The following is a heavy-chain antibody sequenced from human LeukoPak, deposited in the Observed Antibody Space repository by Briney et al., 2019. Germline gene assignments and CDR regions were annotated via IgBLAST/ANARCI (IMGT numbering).Heavy chain of an antibody. V-gene: IGHV1-69*05. Sequence: SVKVSCKASGGTFSSYAISWVRQAPGQGLEWMGGIIPIFGTANYAQKFQGRVTITTDEFTSTAYMELSSLRSEDTAVYYCARDSDGLQGAFDIWGQGTMVTVSS. J-gene: IGHJ3*02. CDR2: IIPIFGTA. CDR3: ARDSDGLQGAFDI. D-gene: IGHD4-11*01. CDR1: GGTFSSYA.